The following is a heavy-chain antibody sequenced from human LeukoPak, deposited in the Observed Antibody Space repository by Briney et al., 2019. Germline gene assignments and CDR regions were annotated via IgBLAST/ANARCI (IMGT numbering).Heavy chain of an antibody. D-gene: IGHD2-2*01. CDR1: GGSISSSAYY. V-gene: IGHV4-39*02. J-gene: IGHJ3*02. CDR2: IYYSGST. Sequence: SETLSLTCTVSGGSISSSAYYWGWIRQSPGKGLEWIASIYYSGSTYYNPSLKSRVTIFVDTSKNHFSLKLTSVTAADTAVYYCARSYCCSTNCYAVGAFDIWGQGTTVTVSS. CDR3: ARSYCCSTNCYAVGAFDI.